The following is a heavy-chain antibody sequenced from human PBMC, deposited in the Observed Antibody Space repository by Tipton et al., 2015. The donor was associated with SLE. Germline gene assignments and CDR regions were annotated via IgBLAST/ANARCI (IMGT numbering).Heavy chain of an antibody. D-gene: IGHD1-1*01. J-gene: IGHJ6*02. V-gene: IGHV1-8*02. CDR3: ARETTETRDGLDV. CDR1: GHTFSNYD. CDR2: INPSGNT. Sequence: QSGPEVKKPGASVKVSCKASGHTFSNYDVNWVRQAPGQGLEWMGWINPSGNTAYAQKFQGRVTMTRDTSTSTALMELSSLRSEDTAVYFCARETTETRDGLDVWGQGTTVIVSS.